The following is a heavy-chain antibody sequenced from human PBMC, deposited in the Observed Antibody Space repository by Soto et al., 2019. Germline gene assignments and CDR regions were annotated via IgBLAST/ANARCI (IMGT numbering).Heavy chain of an antibody. CDR3: ARVGGSTFNWFDP. CDR2: LYYSGNT. D-gene: IGHD2-15*01. CDR1: GGSIRSFNYF. V-gene: IGHV4-39*01. Sequence: QLQLQESGPGLVKPSETLSLTCTVSGGSIRSFNYFWGWIRQPPGKGLEWIGSLYYSGNTYYNPSLQSRVTISVDTSKKQCTLTLRSVTAADTAVYYCARVGGSTFNWFDPWCQGTLVTVSP. J-gene: IGHJ5*02.